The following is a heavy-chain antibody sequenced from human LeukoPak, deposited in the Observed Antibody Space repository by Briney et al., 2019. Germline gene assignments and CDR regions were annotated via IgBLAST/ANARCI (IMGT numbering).Heavy chain of an antibody. CDR3: ARDSDYYDSSGGYWYFDL. V-gene: IGHV4-61*02. CDR1: GGSISSGSYY. CDR2: IYASGNT. J-gene: IGHJ2*01. Sequence: PSETLSLTXSVSGGSISSGSYYWSWIRQPAGKGLEWIGRIYASGNTNYNPSLKSRVTISVDTSKNQFSLKLSSVTAADTAVYYCARDSDYYDSSGGYWYFDLWGRGTLVTVSS. D-gene: IGHD3-22*01.